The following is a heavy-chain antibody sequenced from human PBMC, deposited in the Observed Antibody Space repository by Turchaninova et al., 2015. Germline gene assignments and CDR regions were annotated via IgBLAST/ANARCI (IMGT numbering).Heavy chain of an antibody. V-gene: IGHV4-4*02. CDR1: GGSVRPRDW. CDR3: ARVPSAFDI. CDR2: IYHSGTT. J-gene: IGHJ3*02. Sequence: QVQLQESGPGMVTPSGTPAPTCPVSGGSVRPRDWWSWVRQPPGTGLEWSGEIYHSGTTNYNPSLKSRVTISIDKSKNQFSLKLSSVTAADTAVYYCARVPSAFDIWGQGTLVTVSS.